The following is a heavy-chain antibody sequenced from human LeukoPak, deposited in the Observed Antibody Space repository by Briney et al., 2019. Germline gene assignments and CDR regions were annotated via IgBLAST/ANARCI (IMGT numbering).Heavy chain of an antibody. J-gene: IGHJ3*02. CDR1: GFTFTTYT. Sequence: GRSLRLSCAASGFTFTTYTMHWVRQAPGKGLEWVAVISYDGSNKYYADSVKGRFTISRDNSKNTLYLQMNSLRAEDTAVYYCARDYDPGQWTPLDAFDIWRQGTMVTVSS. CDR2: ISYDGSNK. V-gene: IGHV3-30-3*01. D-gene: IGHD3-16*01. CDR3: ARDYDPGQWTPLDAFDI.